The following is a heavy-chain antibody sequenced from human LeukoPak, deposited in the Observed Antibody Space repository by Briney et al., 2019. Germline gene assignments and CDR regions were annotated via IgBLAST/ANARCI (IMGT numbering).Heavy chain of an antibody. Sequence: SVKVSCKASGGTFSSYAISWVRQAPGQGLEWMGGIIPIFGTANYAQKFQGRVTITADESTSTAYMELSSLRSEDTAVYYCARAVVPAAMARPHYYYYYMDVWDKGTTVTVSS. CDR3: ARAVVPAAMARPHYYYYYMDV. J-gene: IGHJ6*03. V-gene: IGHV1-69*13. CDR2: IIPIFGTA. CDR1: GGTFSSYA. D-gene: IGHD2-2*01.